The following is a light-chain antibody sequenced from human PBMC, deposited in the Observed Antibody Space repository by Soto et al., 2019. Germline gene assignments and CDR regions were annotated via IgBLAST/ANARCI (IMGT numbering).Light chain of an antibody. J-gene: IGKJ5*01. CDR1: QSVSSY. V-gene: IGKV3-11*01. Sequence: EIVLTQSPATLSLSPGERVTLSCRASQSVSSYLAWYQQKPGQAPRLLIYDASNRATGIRARFSGSGSGTDFTLTISSLEPEDFAVYYCQQRSNWPITFGQGTRLDIK. CDR3: QQRSNWPIT. CDR2: DAS.